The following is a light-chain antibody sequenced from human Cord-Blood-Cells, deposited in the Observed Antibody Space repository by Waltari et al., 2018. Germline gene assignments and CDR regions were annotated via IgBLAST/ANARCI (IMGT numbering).Light chain of an antibody. V-gene: IGKV1-39*01. CDR2: AAS. Sequence: DIQLTQSPSSLSASAGDQVTITCRASQSISSYLNWYQQKPGKAPKLLIYAASSLQSGVPSRFSGSGSGTDFTLTISSLQPEDFATYYCQQSYSTPTFGQGTKVEIK. J-gene: IGKJ1*01. CDR3: QQSYSTPT. CDR1: QSISSY.